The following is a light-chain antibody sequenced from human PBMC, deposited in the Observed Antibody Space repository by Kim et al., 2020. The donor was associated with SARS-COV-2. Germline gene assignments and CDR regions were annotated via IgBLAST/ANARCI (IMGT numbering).Light chain of an antibody. Sequence: ETVMTQSPATLSVFPGERATLTRRTNQSVSSKLAWYQQQPGQAPRLLIYGASTRATGVPARCSGGGSGTEFTLTISILQSNDFGVYYCKQNNSRWTVVQGTKIDIK. CDR1: QSVSSK. V-gene: IGKV3-15*01. J-gene: IGKJ1*01. CDR2: GAS. CDR3: KQNNSRWT.